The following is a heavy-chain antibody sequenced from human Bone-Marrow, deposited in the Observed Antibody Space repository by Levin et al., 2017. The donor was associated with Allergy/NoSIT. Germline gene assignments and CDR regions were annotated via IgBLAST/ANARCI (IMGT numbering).Heavy chain of an antibody. CDR2: INPSGGST. V-gene: IGHV1-46*01. CDR1: GYTFTSYY. J-gene: IGHJ5*02. CDR3: AGGGGEYSSSWYGVNWFDP. Sequence: ASVKVSCTASGYTFTSYYMHWVRQAPGQGLEWMGIINPSGGSTSYAQKFQGRVTMTRDTSTSTVYMELSSLRSEDTAVYYCAGGGGEYSSSWYGVNWFDPWGQGTLVTVSS. D-gene: IGHD6-13*01.